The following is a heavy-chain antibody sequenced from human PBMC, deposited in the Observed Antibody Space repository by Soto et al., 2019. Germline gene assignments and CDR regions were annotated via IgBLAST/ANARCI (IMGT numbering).Heavy chain of an antibody. V-gene: IGHV3-23*05. Sequence: GGSLRLSCAASGFTFRIYAMSWVRQAPGKGLEWVSSIDSATGTNTYYADSVKGRFTISRDNSKDTLFLQMDSLRAEDTAVYYCGSRLTEFYDYWGQGTLVTVSS. CDR3: GSRLTEFYDY. CDR2: IDSATGTNT. CDR1: GFTFRIYA. J-gene: IGHJ4*02. D-gene: IGHD2-21*02.